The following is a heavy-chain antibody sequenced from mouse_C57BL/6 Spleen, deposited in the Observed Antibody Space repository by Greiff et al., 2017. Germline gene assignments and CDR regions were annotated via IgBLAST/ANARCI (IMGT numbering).Heavy chain of an antibody. CDR1: GYTFTSYW. J-gene: IGHJ3*01. CDR3: ARVTTMVTSWFAD. Sequence: QVQLQQPGAELVRPGTSVKLSCKASGYTFTSYWLHWVKQRPGQGLEWIGVIDPSDSYTNYNQKFKGKATLTVDTSSSTAYMQLSSLTSEDSAVYYCARVTTMVTSWFADWGQGTLVTVSA. D-gene: IGHD2-2*01. V-gene: IGHV1-59*01. CDR2: IDPSDSYT.